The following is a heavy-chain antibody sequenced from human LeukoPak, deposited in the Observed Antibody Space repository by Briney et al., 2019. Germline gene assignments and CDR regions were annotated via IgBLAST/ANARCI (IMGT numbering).Heavy chain of an antibody. D-gene: IGHD4-23*01. CDR2: IYYSGST. J-gene: IGHJ3*02. CDR3: ARVPLRWGDAFDI. Sequence: SETLSLTCTVSGGSISSGDYYWSWIRQPPGKGLEWIGYIYYSGSTYYNPSLKSRVTISVDTSKNQFSLKLSSATAADTAVYYCARVPLRWGDAFDIWGQGTMVTVSS. CDR1: GGSISSGDYY. V-gene: IGHV4-30-4*01.